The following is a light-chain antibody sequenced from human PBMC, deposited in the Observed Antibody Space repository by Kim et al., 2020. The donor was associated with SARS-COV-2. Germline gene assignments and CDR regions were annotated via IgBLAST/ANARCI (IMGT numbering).Light chain of an antibody. Sequence: GVRVTGACAGGRSNIGSNTVNGYQQLPGTAPKHIIYNNSQRPAGVPDRFSGAKTGTSASLAISGLQSEDEADYYCAAWDDSLNGWVFGGGTQLTVL. CDR1: RSNIGSNT. V-gene: IGLV1-44*01. CDR2: NNS. J-gene: IGLJ3*02. CDR3: AAWDDSLNGWV.